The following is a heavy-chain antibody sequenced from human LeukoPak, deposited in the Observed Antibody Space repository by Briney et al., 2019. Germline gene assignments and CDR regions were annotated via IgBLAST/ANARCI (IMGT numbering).Heavy chain of an antibody. CDR2: IYTSGST. Sequence: PSETLSLTCTVSGGSISSGSYYWSWIRQPAGKGLEWIGRIYTSGSTNYNPSLKSRVTISVDRSKNQFSLKLSSVTAADTAVYYCARTPYYDFWSGPSNDYWGQGTLVTVSS. V-gene: IGHV4-61*02. D-gene: IGHD3-3*01. J-gene: IGHJ4*02. CDR1: GGSISSGSYY. CDR3: ARTPYYDFWSGPSNDY.